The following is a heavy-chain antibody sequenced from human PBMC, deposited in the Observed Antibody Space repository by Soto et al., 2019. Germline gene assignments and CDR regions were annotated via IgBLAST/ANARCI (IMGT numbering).Heavy chain of an antibody. D-gene: IGHD6-6*01. V-gene: IGHV4-59*08. Sequence: SETLSLTCTVSGGSISSYYWSWIRQPPGKGLEWIGYIYYSGSTNYNPSLKSRVTISVDTSKNQFSLKLSSVTAADTAVYYCARLSIAAPGFYSDYWGQGPLVTVSS. CDR3: ARLSIAAPGFYSDY. CDR1: GGSISSYY. CDR2: IYYSGST. J-gene: IGHJ4*02.